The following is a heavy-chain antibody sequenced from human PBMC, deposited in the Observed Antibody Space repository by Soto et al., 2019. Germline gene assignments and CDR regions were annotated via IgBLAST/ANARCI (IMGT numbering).Heavy chain of an antibody. CDR2: TTSDGARI. CDR1: GFAFIHYR. J-gene: IGHJ4*02. CDR3: ARKNTGREWALPEY. V-gene: IGHV3-30*03. Sequence: QVQQVASGGGVVQTRRTLRLSCAASGFAFIHYRMQWFRKAPGKGLEWVAVTTSDGARINYPDSVKGRFTSARDNCRTTLYLQVNSLRMDDTAVYYVARKNTGREWALPEYWGQGSLVTVSS. D-gene: IGHD1-26*01.